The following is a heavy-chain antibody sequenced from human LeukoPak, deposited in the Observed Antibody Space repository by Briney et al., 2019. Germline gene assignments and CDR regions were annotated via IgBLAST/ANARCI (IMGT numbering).Heavy chain of an antibody. CDR3: AKMYYDFWSGYPNAFDI. CDR2: ISGSGGST. V-gene: IGHV3-23*01. CDR1: GFTFSRYA. Sequence: GGSLRLSCAASGFTFSRYAMSWVRQAPGKGLEWVSAISGSGGSTYYADSVKGRFTISRDNSKNTLYLQMNSLRAEDTAVYYCAKMYYDFWSGYPNAFDIWGQGTMVTVSS. D-gene: IGHD3-3*01. J-gene: IGHJ3*02.